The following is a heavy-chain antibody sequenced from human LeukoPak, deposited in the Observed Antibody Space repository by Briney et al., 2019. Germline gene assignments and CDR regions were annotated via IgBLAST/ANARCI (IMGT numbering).Heavy chain of an antibody. D-gene: IGHD3-10*02. CDR1: GYTFTSYG. V-gene: IGHV1-18*01. CDR3: AREPRFGHYYMDV. Sequence: ASVKVSCKASGYTFTSYGISWVRQAPGQGLEWMGWISAYNGNTNYAQKLQGRVTITTDESTSTAYMELSSLRSEDTAVYYCAREPRFGHYYMDVWGKGTTVTVSS. J-gene: IGHJ6*03. CDR2: ISAYNGNT.